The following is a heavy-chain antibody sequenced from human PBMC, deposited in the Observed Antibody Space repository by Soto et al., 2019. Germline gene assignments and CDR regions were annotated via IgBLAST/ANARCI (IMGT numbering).Heavy chain of an antibody. CDR3: ARGVVAALYYYGMDV. J-gene: IGHJ6*02. CDR2: IYYSGST. Sequence: QVQLQESGPGLVKPSQTLSLTCTVSGGSISSGGYYWSWIRQHPGNGLEWIGYIYYSGSTYYNPSLKSRFTISVDTSKNQFSLKLSSVTAADTAVYYCARGVVAALYYYGMDVWGQGTTVTVSS. CDR1: GGSISSGGYY. D-gene: IGHD2-15*01. V-gene: IGHV4-31*03.